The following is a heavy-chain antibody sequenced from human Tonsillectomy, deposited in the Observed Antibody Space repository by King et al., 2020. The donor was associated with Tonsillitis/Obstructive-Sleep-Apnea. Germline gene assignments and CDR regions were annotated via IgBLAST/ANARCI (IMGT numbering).Heavy chain of an antibody. CDR1: GGFISSRSYY. Sequence: QMQLQESGPGLVKPSETLSLICTVSGGFISSRSYYWGWIRQPPGKGLEWIGSIYYSGTTYYNPSLQSRVTISVDTSRNQFSLRLSSVTDADTAVYYCVRHKSGSNSAHYYYMDVWGKGTPVTVS. D-gene: IGHD1-26*01. CDR3: VRHKSGSNSAHYYYMDV. CDR2: IYYSGTT. V-gene: IGHV4-39*01. J-gene: IGHJ6*03.